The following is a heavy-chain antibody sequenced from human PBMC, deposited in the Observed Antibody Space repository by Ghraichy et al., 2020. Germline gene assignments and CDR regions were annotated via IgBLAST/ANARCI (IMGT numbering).Heavy chain of an antibody. Sequence: GGSLRLSCAASGFTFSSYGMHWVRQAPGKGLEWVAVISYDGSNKYYADSVKGRFTISRDNSKNTLYLQMNSLRAEDTAVYYCAKTLDAGVTTALFDYWGQGTLVTVSS. CDR2: ISYDGSNK. D-gene: IGHD4-17*01. J-gene: IGHJ4*02. CDR1: GFTFSSYG. CDR3: AKTLDAGVTTALFDY. V-gene: IGHV3-30*18.